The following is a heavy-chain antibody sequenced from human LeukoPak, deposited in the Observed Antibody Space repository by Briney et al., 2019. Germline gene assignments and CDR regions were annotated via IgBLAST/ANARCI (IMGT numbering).Heavy chain of an antibody. J-gene: IGHJ4*02. V-gene: IGHV3-9*03. D-gene: IGHD3-22*01. Sequence: PGGSLRLSCAASGFTFDDHAMHWVQQAPGKGLEWVSGISWNSGSIGYADSVKGRFTISRDNAKNSLYLQMNSLRAEDMALYYCAKDDYYDSSGTFAYWGQGTLVTVSS. CDR3: AKDDYYDSSGTFAY. CDR2: ISWNSGSI. CDR1: GFTFDDHA.